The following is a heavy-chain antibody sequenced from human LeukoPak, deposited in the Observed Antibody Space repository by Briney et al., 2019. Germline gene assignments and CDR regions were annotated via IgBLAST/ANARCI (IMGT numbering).Heavy chain of an antibody. CDR1: GYSISSVFY. D-gene: IGHD3-22*01. J-gene: IGHJ3*02. CDR3: ARANYYDSSGYSLGAFDI. V-gene: IGHV4-38-2*02. Sequence: PSETLSLNCTVSGYSISSVFYWGWIRQPPGKGLEWITSMYHSGSTYYKLSLKSRVTIAVDTCKNQFSLKSNSVTAADMSMYYCARANYYDSSGYSLGAFDIWGQGTMVTVSS. CDR2: MYHSGST.